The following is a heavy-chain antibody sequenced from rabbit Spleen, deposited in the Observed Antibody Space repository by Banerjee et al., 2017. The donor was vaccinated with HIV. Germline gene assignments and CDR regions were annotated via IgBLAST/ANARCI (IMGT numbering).Heavy chain of an antibody. D-gene: IGHD1-1*01. CDR2: IYTGNGKN. V-gene: IGHV1S40*01. CDR3: ARDLPDIIGWNFGF. Sequence: QSLEESGGGLVKPGASLTLTCIASGFSFSGGYDMPWVRQAPGKGLEWIGFIYTGNGKNYYANWAKGRFTISKTSSTTVTLQVTSLTAADTATYFCARDLPDIIGWNFGFWGPGTLVTVS. J-gene: IGHJ3*01. CDR1: GFSFSGGYD.